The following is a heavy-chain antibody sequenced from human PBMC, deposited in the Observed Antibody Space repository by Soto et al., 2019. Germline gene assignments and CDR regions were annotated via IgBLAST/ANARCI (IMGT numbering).Heavy chain of an antibody. V-gene: IGHV3-30*18. J-gene: IGHJ4*02. Sequence: SLRRSCAASGFTFSSYGVHWVRQAPGKGLEWVAVISYDGSNKHYADSVKGRFTISRDDSKNTLDLQMNSLRAEDTAVYYCAKDTYYYDRSGYYTYDYWGQGTQVTVSS. CDR1: GFTFSSYG. D-gene: IGHD3-22*01. CDR3: AKDTYYYDRSGYYTYDY. CDR2: ISYDGSNK.